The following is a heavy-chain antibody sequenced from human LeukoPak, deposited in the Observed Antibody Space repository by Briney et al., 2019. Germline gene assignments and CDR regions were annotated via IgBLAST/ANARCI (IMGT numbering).Heavy chain of an antibody. D-gene: IGHD3-10*01. CDR2: IKQDGSEK. CDR3: ARDPEPGSGSYYYDY. CDR1: GFTFSSYE. Sequence: QAGGSLRLSCAASGFTFSSYEMNWVRQAPGKGLEWVANIKQDGSEKYYVDSVKGRFTISRDNAKNSLYLQMNSLRAEDTAVYYCARDPEPGSGSYYYDYWGQGTLVTVSS. V-gene: IGHV3-7*01. J-gene: IGHJ4*02.